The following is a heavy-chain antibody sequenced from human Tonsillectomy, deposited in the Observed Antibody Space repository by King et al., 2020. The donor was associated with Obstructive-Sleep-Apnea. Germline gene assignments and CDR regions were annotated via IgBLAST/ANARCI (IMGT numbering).Heavy chain of an antibody. V-gene: IGHV3-43*01. Sequence: VQLVESGGVVVQPGGSLRLSCAASGFTFDDYTMHWVRQAPGKGLEWVSLISWDGGSTYYADSVKGRFTMSRDNSKNSLYLQMNSLSTEDTALYYCVKEYPARYYDFWSGYPYYFDYWGQGTLVTVSS. CDR3: VKEYPARYYDFWSGYPYYFDY. CDR2: ISWDGGST. D-gene: IGHD3-3*01. J-gene: IGHJ4*02. CDR1: GFTFDDYT.